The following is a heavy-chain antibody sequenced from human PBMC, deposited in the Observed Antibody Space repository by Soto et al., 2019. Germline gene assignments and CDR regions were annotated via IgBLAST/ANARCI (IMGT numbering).Heavy chain of an antibody. J-gene: IGHJ6*02. V-gene: IGHV3-7*05. Sequence: EVQLVESGGGLVQPGGSLRLSCSASGFTFSTYWMTWVRQAPGKGLEWVVNIKQDGTGKYYVDSVRGRFTVSRDNAKNSLYLQMNNLRAEDTAMYYCARGGCGAGSCHTPVEYYGLDVWGQGTTVTVSS. CDR2: IKQDGTGK. D-gene: IGHD2-15*01. CDR1: GFTFSTYW. CDR3: ARGGCGAGSCHTPVEYYGLDV.